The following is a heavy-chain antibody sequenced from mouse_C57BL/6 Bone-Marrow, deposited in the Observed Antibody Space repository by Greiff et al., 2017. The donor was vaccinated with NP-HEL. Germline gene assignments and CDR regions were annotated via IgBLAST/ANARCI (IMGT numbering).Heavy chain of an antibody. D-gene: IGHD2-4*01. CDR3: ARHAFYDYDPYYAMDY. CDR2: ISSGGSYT. Sequence: EVQGVESGGDLVKPGGSLKLSCAASGFTFSSYGMSWVRQTPDKRLEWVATISSGGSYTYYPDSVKGRFTISRDNAKNTLYLQMSSLKSEDTAMYYCARHAFYDYDPYYAMDYWGQGTSVTVSS. V-gene: IGHV5-6*01. J-gene: IGHJ4*01. CDR1: GFTFSSYG.